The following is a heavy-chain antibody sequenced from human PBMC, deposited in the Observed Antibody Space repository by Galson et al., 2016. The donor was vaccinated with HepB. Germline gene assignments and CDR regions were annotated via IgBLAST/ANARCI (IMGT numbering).Heavy chain of an antibody. J-gene: IGHJ6*02. CDR2: ISSSGYDI. D-gene: IGHD2-21*01. Sequence: SCAASGFTFGSYSMNWVRQAPGKGLEWVSYISSSGYDIYYADSVKGRFTISRDNAKNSLYLQMNSLRDDDTAVYYAHFHYFGLDVWGQGTTVTVSS. CDR3: HFHYFGLDV. CDR1: GFTFGSYS. V-gene: IGHV3-48*02.